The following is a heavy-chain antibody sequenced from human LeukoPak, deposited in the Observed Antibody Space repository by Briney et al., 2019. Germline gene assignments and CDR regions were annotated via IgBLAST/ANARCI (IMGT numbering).Heavy chain of an antibody. Sequence: SETLSLTCTVSGGSMSSFYWSWIRQPPGTGLEWIGYMYHSGSTNYNPSLKSRVTVSVDTSKNQFSLKLSSVTAADTAVYYCARGGGIAAAEYFDYWGQGTLVTVSS. J-gene: IGHJ4*02. CDR2: MYHSGST. CDR3: ARGGGIAAAEYFDY. V-gene: IGHV4-59*01. CDR1: GGSMSSFY. D-gene: IGHD6-13*01.